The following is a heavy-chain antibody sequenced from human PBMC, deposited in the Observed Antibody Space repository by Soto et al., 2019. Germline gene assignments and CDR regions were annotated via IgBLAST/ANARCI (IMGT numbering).Heavy chain of an antibody. CDR2: ISGSGAGT. V-gene: IGHV3-23*01. D-gene: IGHD5-18*01. CDR1: GFTFNNYG. Sequence: EVQLLESGGSLVQPGGSLILSCAASGFTFNNYGVTWVRQAPGKGLEWVSAISGSGAGTYYADSVKGRFTISRDNSKNTLYLQMNSLRAEDTAVYYCAKNGYPYWYFDLWGRGTLVTVAS. CDR3: AKNGYPYWYFDL. J-gene: IGHJ2*01.